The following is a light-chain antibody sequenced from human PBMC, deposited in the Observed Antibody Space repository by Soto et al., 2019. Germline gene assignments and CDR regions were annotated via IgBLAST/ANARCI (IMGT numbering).Light chain of an antibody. CDR3: QQRTNSPPVT. CDR1: QSVGSY. J-gene: IGKJ4*01. V-gene: IGKV3-11*01. Sequence: EIVLTQSPATLSLSLGETATLSCRASQSVGSYLAWYQQKPGQAPRLLIYDASTRATGIPARFSGSGSGTXXXXTISSLEPEDFAVYYCQQRTNSPPVTFGGGTKVEIK. CDR2: DAS.